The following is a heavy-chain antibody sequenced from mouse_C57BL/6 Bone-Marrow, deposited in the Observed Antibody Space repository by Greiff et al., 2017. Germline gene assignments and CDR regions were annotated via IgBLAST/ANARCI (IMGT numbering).Heavy chain of an antibody. J-gene: IGHJ3*01. CDR2: INPGSGGT. V-gene: IGHV1-54*01. CDR1: GYAFTNYL. Sequence: QVQLKQSGAELVRPGTSVKVSCKASGYAFTNYLIAWVKQRPGQGLEWIGVINPGSGGTNYNEKFKGKATLTADKSSSTAYMQLSSLTSEDSAVYFCATTGTEWFAYWGQGTLVTVSA. D-gene: IGHD4-1*02. CDR3: ATTGTEWFAY.